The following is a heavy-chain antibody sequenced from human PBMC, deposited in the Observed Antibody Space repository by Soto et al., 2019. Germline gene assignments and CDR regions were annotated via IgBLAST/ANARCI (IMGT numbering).Heavy chain of an antibody. CDR3: TTRLSDV. Sequence: GGSLRLSCAASGLTFTDSTINWVRQASGKGLEWVALIRTKVNSYATVYAASVRGRFTISRDDSKNTAYLQMNSLRSEDTAMYYCTTRLSDVWGQGTTVTVSS. D-gene: IGHD6-25*01. CDR1: GLTFTDST. CDR2: IRTKVNSYAT. V-gene: IGHV3-73*01. J-gene: IGHJ6*02.